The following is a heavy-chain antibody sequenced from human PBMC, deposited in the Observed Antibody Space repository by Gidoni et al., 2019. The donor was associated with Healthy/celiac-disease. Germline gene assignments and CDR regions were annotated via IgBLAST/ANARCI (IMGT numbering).Heavy chain of an antibody. CDR1: GYPFTSYG. J-gene: IGHJ6*02. Sequence: QVQLVQSGAEVKKPGASVKVSCNASGYPFTSYGISRVRQSPGQGLEWMGWISAYNGNTNYAQKLQGRVTMTTDTAKSTAYMELRSLRSDDTDVYYYARDLWGPRNYYGSGNLYYYYDMDVWGQGTTVTVSS. V-gene: IGHV1-18*04. CDR2: ISAYNGNT. D-gene: IGHD3-10*01. CDR3: ARDLWGPRNYYGSGNLYYYYDMDV.